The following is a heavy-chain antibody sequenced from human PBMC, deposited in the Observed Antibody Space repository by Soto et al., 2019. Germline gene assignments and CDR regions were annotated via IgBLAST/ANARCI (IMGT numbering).Heavy chain of an antibody. D-gene: IGHD4-17*01. J-gene: IGHJ6*03. Sequence: SETLSLTCTVSGGCISSSSYYWGWIRQPPGKGLEWIGSIYYSGSTYSNPSLKSRVTISVDTSKNQFSLKLSSVTAADTAVYYFVWSVTTYYYYFVGVCVKRTPVTDSS. CDR3: VWSVTTYYYYFVGV. CDR1: GGCISSSSYY. V-gene: IGHV4-39*01. CDR2: IYYSGST.